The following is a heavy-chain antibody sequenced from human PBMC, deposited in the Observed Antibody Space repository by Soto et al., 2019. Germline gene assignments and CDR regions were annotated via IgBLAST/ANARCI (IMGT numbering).Heavy chain of an antibody. CDR1: GFTFSSYG. CDR2: ISSSSSII. D-gene: IGHD3-10*01. J-gene: IGHJ2*01. V-gene: IGHV3-48*02. Sequence: LRLPCAASGFTFSSYGMNWVRQAPGKGLEWVSYISSSSSIIYYADSVKGRFTISRDNAENSLYLQMNSLRDEDTAVYYCARCVWYAEQRDLHSFPTRRCSDL. CDR3: ARCVWYAEQRDLHSFPTRRCSDL.